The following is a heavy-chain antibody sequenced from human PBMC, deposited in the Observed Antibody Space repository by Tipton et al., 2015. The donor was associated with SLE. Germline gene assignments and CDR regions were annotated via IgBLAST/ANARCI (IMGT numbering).Heavy chain of an antibody. CDR1: GINVSSNY. J-gene: IGHJ4*02. D-gene: IGHD5-18*01. Sequence: LRLSCAASGINVSSNYMTWVRQPPGKGLEWIGYIYYTGAAKYNPSLRGRVTMSVDTAKNQISLNPGSVTAADTAVYYCARGPSGYTYGFDSWGQGALVNVSS. V-gene: IGHV4-59*02. CDR2: IYYTGAA. CDR3: ARGPSGYTYGFDS.